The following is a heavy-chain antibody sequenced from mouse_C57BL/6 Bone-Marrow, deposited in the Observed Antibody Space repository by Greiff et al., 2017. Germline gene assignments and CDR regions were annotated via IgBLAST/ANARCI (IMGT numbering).Heavy chain of an antibody. CDR3: ARLGTTMDY. V-gene: IGHV7-3*01. Sequence: EVQGVESGGGLVQPGGSLSLSCAASGFTFTDYYMSWVRQPPGQALEWFGFIRNKANGYTTEYSASVKGRFTISRDNSQSILDLQMNALRAEDSATYYCARLGTTMDYWGQGTSVTVAS. D-gene: IGHD2-3*01. CDR1: GFTFTDYY. CDR2: IRNKANGYTT. J-gene: IGHJ4*01.